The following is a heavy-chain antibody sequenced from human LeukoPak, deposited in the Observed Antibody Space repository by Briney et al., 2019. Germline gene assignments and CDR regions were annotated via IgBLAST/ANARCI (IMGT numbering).Heavy chain of an antibody. CDR2: IIPILGIA. Sequence: VASVKVSCKASGGTFSSYAISWVRQAPGQGLEWMGRIIPILGIANYAQKFQGRVTITADKSTSTAYMELSSLRSEDTAVYYCALSGYCSSTSCYTFDYWGQGTLVTVSS. V-gene: IGHV1-69*04. D-gene: IGHD2-2*02. CDR1: GGTFSSYA. CDR3: ALSGYCSSTSCYTFDY. J-gene: IGHJ4*02.